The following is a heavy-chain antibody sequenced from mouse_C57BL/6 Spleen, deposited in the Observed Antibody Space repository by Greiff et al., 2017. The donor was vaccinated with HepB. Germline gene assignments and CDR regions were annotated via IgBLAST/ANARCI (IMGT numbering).Heavy chain of an antibody. CDR3: ARPYYGSSPYAMDY. D-gene: IGHD1-1*01. CDR2: IHPNSGST. CDR1: GYTFTSYW. J-gene: IGHJ4*01. Sequence: QVQLQQPGAELVKPGASVKLSCKASGYTFTSYWMHWVKQRPGQGLEWIGMIHPNSGSTNYNEKFKSKATLTVDKSSSTAYMQLSSLTSEDSAVYYCARPYYGSSPYAMDYWGQGTSVTVSS. V-gene: IGHV1-64*01.